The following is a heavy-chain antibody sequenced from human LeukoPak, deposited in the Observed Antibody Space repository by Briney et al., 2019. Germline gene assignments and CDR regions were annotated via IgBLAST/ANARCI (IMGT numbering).Heavy chain of an antibody. J-gene: IGHJ4*02. Sequence: SVKVSCKASGYTFTSYGISWVRQAPGQGLEWRGRIIPILGIANHAQKFQGRVTITADKSTSTAYMELSSLRSEDTAVYYCAREGGDTAMANYFDYWGQGTLVTVSS. V-gene: IGHV1-69*04. CDR1: GYTFTSYG. CDR3: AREGGDTAMANYFDY. D-gene: IGHD5-18*01. CDR2: IIPILGIA.